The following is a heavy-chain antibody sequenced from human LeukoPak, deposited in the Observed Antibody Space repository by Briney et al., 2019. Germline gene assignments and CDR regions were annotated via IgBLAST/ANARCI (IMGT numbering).Heavy chain of an antibody. CDR3: ARDVGQLWPLGWFDP. Sequence: SETLSLTCTVSGGSISSHYWSWIRQPPGKGLDWIGYIYYSGSTNYNPSLKSRVTISIDTSKNQFSLKLSSVTAADTAVYYCARDVGQLWPLGWFDPWGQGTLVTVSS. J-gene: IGHJ5*02. D-gene: IGHD5-18*01. V-gene: IGHV4-59*11. CDR2: IYYSGST. CDR1: GGSISSHY.